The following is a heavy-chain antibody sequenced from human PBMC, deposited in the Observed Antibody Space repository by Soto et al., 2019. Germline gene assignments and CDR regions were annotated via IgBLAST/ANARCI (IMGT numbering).Heavy chain of an antibody. J-gene: IGHJ3*02. V-gene: IGHV1-2*04. CDR1: GYTFTGYY. D-gene: IGHD3-9*01. CDR2: INPNSGGT. Sequence: ASVKVSCKASGYTFTGYYMHWVRQAPGQGLEWMGWINPNSGGTNYAQKFQGWVTMTRDTSISTAYMELSRLRSDDTAVYYCARDTGGGYYDILTGYYTPDDASDIWGQGTMVTVSS. CDR3: ARDTGGGYYDILTGYYTPDDASDI.